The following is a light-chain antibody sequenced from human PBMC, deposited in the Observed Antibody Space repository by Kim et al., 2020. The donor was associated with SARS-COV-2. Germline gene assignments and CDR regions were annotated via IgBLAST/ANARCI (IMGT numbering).Light chain of an antibody. J-gene: IGKJ2*03. Sequence: SASVGDRVTITCRASKSINTYVNWFQQKPGKAPKLIIYAASSLESGVPSRFSGSGFGTDFTLTISSLQCEDSATYYCQQSNITPFSFGQGTKLEI. CDR1: KSINTY. V-gene: IGKV1-39*01. CDR3: QQSNITPFS. CDR2: AAS.